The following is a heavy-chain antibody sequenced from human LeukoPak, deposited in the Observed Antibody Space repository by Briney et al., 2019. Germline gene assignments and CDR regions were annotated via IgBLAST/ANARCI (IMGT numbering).Heavy chain of an antibody. D-gene: IGHD3-10*01. CDR2: IYYSGST. CDR3: VMVRGPPGGFDY. J-gene: IGHJ4*02. V-gene: IGHV4-39*07. CDR1: GGSISSSSYY. Sequence: PSETLSLTCTVSGGSISSSSYYWGWIRQPPGKGLEWIGSIYYSGSTYYNPSLKSRVTISVDTSKNQFSLKLSSVTAADTAVYYCVMVRGPPGGFDYWGQGTLVTVSS.